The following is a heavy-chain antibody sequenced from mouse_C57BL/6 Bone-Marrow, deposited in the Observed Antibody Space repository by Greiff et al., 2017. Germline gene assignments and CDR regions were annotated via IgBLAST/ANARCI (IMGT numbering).Heavy chain of an antibody. J-gene: IGHJ2*01. Sequence: VQLQQSGPELVKPGASVKISCKASGYSFTSYYIHWVKQRPGQGLEWIGWIYPGSGNTKYNEKFKGKATLTADTSSSTAYMQLSSLTSEDSAVYYCARRNYNDFDYWGQGTTLTVSS. CDR1: GYSFTSYY. D-gene: IGHD1-3*01. CDR2: IYPGSGNT. CDR3: ARRNYNDFDY. V-gene: IGHV1-66*01.